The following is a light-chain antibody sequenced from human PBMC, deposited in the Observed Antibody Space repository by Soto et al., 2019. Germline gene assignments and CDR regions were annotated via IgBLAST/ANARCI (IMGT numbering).Light chain of an antibody. Sequence: QLVLTQPPSVSGAPGQRVTISCTGGSYNIGADYEVHWYQQLPGTAPKLPIYGTTNRPSGVPDRFSGSKSGSSASLAITGLQAEDEAEYYCHSYDSTLKGCVFGTGTKLTVL. CDR2: GTT. J-gene: IGLJ1*01. CDR1: SYNIGADYE. V-gene: IGLV1-40*01. CDR3: HSYDSTLKGCV.